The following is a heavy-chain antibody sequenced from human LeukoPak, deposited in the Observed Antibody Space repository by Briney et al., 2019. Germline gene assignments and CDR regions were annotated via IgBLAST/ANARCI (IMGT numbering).Heavy chain of an antibody. J-gene: IGHJ3*02. Sequence: GGSLRLSCAASGFTFSSYAMSWVRQAPGKGLEWVSAISVSGSSTYYADSVKGRFTISRDNSKNALYLEMNSLRAEDTAVYYCAKRRGGSYYDAFDIWGQGTMVTVSS. D-gene: IGHD1-26*01. V-gene: IGHV3-23*01. CDR1: GFTFSSYA. CDR2: ISVSGSST. CDR3: AKRRGGSYYDAFDI.